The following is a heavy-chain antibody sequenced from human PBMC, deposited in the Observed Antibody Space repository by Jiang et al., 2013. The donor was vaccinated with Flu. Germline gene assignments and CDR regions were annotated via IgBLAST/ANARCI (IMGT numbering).Heavy chain of an antibody. Sequence: QLLESGGGLVQPGGSLRLSCAASGFTFSSYEMNWVRQAPGKGLEWVSYISSSGSTIYYADSVKGRFTISRDNAKNSLYLQMNSLRAEDTAVYYCARTRSSGQLWPYPYFDYWGQGTLVTVSS. CDR1: GFTFSSYE. J-gene: IGHJ4*02. CDR3: ARTRSSGQLWPYPYFDY. V-gene: IGHV3-48*03. D-gene: IGHD5-18*01. CDR2: ISSSGSTI.